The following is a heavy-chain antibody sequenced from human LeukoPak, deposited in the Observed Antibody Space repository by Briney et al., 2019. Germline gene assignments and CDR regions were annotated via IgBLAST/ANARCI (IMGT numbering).Heavy chain of an antibody. V-gene: IGHV3-9*01. J-gene: IGHJ4*02. CDR1: GFTFDDYA. D-gene: IGHD4-17*01. CDR2: ISWNSGSI. Sequence: PGGSLRLSCAASGFTFDDYAMHWVRQAPGKGLEWVSGISWNSGSIGYADSVKGRFTISRDNAKNSLYLQMNSLRAEDTALYYCAKSLDLMPDTVTFDYWGQGTLVTVSS. CDR3: AKSLDLMPDTVTFDY.